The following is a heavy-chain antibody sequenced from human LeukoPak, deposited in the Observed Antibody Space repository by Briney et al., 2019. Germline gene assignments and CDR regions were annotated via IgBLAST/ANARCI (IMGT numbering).Heavy chain of an antibody. CDR2: ISGSGGST. Sequence: GGSLRLPCAASGFIFSSYPMSWVRQAPGKGLVWVSAISGSGGSTYYADSVKGRFTISRDNSKNTLYLQMLSLRAEDTAVYYCAKGNYYDSSGYLYYFDYWGQGTLVTVSS. J-gene: IGHJ4*02. D-gene: IGHD3-22*01. V-gene: IGHV3-23*01. CDR1: GFIFSSYP. CDR3: AKGNYYDSSGYLYYFDY.